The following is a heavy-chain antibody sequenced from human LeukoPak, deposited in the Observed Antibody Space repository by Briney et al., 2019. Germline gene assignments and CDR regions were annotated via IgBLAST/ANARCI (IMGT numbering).Heavy chain of an antibody. CDR1: GGSISSYY. Sequence: SETLSLTCTVSGGSISSYYWSWIRQPPGKGLEWIGYIYYSGSTNYNPSLKSRVTISVDTSKNQFSLKLSSVTAADTAVYYCARVAVAGTSRHFGYWGQGTLVTVSS. V-gene: IGHV4-59*01. CDR3: ARVAVAGTSRHFGY. CDR2: IYYSGST. D-gene: IGHD6-19*01. J-gene: IGHJ4*02.